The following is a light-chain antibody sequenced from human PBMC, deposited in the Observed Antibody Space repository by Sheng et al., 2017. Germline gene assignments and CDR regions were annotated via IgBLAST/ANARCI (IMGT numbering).Light chain of an antibody. Sequence: QLTQSPSSLSASVGDRVIITCRASQGISTYLAWYQQKPGKAPKLLIYAASTLQSGVPSRFSGSGSGTDFTLTISSLQPDDFATYYCQQYDKYPTFGQGTRVEIK. CDR2: AAS. CDR1: QGISTY. CDR3: QQYDKYPT. J-gene: IGKJ5*01. V-gene: IGKV1-9*01.